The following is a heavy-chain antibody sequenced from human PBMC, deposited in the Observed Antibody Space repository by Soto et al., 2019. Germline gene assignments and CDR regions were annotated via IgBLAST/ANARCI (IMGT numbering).Heavy chain of an antibody. V-gene: IGHV3-49*04. CDR1: GFTFGDFA. Sequence: GGSLRLSCATSGFTFGDFAMNWVRQGTGKGLEWVGLLRSTGYGATTQYAASVQDRFIISRDDSKSIAYLQMNSLKTEDTAVYYCTRDYEYSYSYDFDFWGQGTLVTVSS. D-gene: IGHD4-4*01. CDR3: TRDYEYSYSYDFDF. J-gene: IGHJ4*02. CDR2: LRSTGYGATT.